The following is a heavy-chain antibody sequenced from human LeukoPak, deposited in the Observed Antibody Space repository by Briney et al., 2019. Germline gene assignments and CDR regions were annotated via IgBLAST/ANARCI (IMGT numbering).Heavy chain of an antibody. CDR2: IYRGGST. CDR1: GFTFSRYS. J-gene: IGHJ4*02. D-gene: IGHD3-3*01. CDR3: AKEGGDYDFWSGTPDY. Sequence: PGGSLRLSCVASGFTFSRYSMDWVRQAPGKGLEWVSVIYRGGSTYYADSVKGRFTISRDNSKNTLYLQMNSLRAEDTAVYYCAKEGGDYDFWSGTPDYWGQGTLVTVSS. V-gene: IGHV3-53*01.